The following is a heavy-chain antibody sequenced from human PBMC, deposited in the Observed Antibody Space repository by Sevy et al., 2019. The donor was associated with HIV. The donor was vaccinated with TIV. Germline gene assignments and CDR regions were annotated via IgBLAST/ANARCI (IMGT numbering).Heavy chain of an antibody. CDR1: GFTFSNAW. CDR2: IKSKTDGGTT. Sequence: GGSLRLSCAASGFTFSNAWMSWVRQAPGKGLEWVGRIKSKTDGGTTDYAATMKGRFTISRDDSKNTLYLKMNSLKTEDTAVDYCTTAITYYYYYYGMDVWGQGTTVTVSS. V-gene: IGHV3-15*01. J-gene: IGHJ6*02. D-gene: IGHD2-2*02. CDR3: TTAITYYYYYYGMDV.